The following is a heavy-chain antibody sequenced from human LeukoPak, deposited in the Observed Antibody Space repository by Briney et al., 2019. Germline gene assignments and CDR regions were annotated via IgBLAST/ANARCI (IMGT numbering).Heavy chain of an antibody. Sequence: SGGSLRLSCAASGFTFSNYWLTWVRQAPGQGLEWVANIKQDGSEKHYVDSMKGRFTISRDNAKNSLYLQMNSLRAEDTAVYYCARDRQIAYWGQGTLVTVSS. CDR2: IKQDGSEK. J-gene: IGHJ4*02. CDR1: GFTFSNYW. V-gene: IGHV3-7*01. CDR3: ARDRQIAY.